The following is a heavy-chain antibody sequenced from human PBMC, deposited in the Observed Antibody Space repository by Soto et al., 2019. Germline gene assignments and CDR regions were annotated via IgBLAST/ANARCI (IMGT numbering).Heavy chain of an antibody. D-gene: IGHD2-21*02. CDR1: GGTFSSYA. CDR3: ARGKYCGGDCYAEYFQH. Sequence: QVQLVQSGAEVKKPGSSVKVSCKASGGTFSSYAISWVRQAPGQGLEWMGGIIPIFGTANYAQKFQGRVTITADKSTSTDYMELSSLRSEDTAVYYCARGKYCGGDCYAEYFQHWGQGTLVTVSS. J-gene: IGHJ1*01. CDR2: IIPIFGTA. V-gene: IGHV1-69*06.